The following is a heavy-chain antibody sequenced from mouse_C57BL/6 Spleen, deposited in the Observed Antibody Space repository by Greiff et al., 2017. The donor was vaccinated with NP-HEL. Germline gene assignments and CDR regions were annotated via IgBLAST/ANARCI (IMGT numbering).Heavy chain of an antibody. CDR3: TRWEPSMDY. V-gene: IGHV1-15*01. J-gene: IGHJ4*01. D-gene: IGHD4-1*01. CDR2: IDPETGGT. Sequence: VQLQQSGAELVRPGASVTLSCKASGYTFTDYEMHWVKQTPVHGLEWIGAIDPETGGTAYNQKFKGKAILTADQSSSTAYMELRSLTSEDSAVYYCTRWEPSMDYWGQATSVTVSS. CDR1: GYTFTDYE.